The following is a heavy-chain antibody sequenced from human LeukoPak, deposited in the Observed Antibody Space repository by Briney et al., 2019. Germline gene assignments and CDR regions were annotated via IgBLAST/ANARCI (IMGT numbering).Heavy chain of an antibody. V-gene: IGHV1-46*01. CDR1: GYTFTDYY. CDR3: ARDLSGVVAAAGTGGDYYYGMDV. D-gene: IGHD6-13*01. Sequence: GASVKVSCEASGYTFTDYYMHWVRQAPGQGLEWMGIINPSGGSTSYAQKFQGRVTMTRDTSTSTVYMELSSLRSEDTAVYYCARDLSGVVAAAGTGGDYYYGMDVWGRGTTVTVSS. J-gene: IGHJ6*02. CDR2: INPSGGST.